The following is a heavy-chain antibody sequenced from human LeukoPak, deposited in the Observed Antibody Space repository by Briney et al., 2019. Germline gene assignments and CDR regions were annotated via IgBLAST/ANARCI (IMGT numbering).Heavy chain of an antibody. CDR1: GFTFSTYA. D-gene: IGHD1-7*01. Sequence: PGGSLRLSCAASGFTFSTYAMNWVRQAPGKGLEWVSTIGDSGGSTYYADSVKGRFTISRDNSKNTLYLQMNSPRAEDTAVYYCAKLYNWNYGRFFDYWGQGTLVTVSS. J-gene: IGHJ4*02. CDR2: IGDSGGST. CDR3: AKLYNWNYGRFFDY. V-gene: IGHV3-23*01.